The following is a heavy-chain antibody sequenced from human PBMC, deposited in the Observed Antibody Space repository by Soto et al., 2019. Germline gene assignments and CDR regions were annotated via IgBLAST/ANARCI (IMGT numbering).Heavy chain of an antibody. J-gene: IGHJ4*02. D-gene: IGHD2-15*01. CDR1: GGSISSSSYY. Sequence: PSETLSLTCTVSGGSISSSSYYWGWIRQPPGKGLEWIGSIYYSGSTYYNPSLKSRVTISVDTSKNQFSLKLSSVTAADTAVYYCASDYCSGGSCYSAPRGFDYWGQGTLVTVSS. CDR3: ASDYCSGGSCYSAPRGFDY. V-gene: IGHV4-39*01. CDR2: IYYSGST.